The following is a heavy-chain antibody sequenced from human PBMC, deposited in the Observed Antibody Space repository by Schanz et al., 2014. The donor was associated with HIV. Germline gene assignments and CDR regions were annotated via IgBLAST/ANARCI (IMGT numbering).Heavy chain of an antibody. Sequence: QLQLVQSGAGVKKPGASVKVSCKASGYNFGNLDINWVRQATGQGLEWLGWMNPGSGNTGYAWKFQGRVTMTRDTSIRTAYMELSSLRSDDTAVYYCARVGSGSYYVRYFDYWGQGTLVTVSS. V-gene: IGHV1-8*02. J-gene: IGHJ4*02. D-gene: IGHD3-10*01. CDR1: GYNFGNLD. CDR2: MNPGSGNT. CDR3: ARVGSGSYYVRYFDY.